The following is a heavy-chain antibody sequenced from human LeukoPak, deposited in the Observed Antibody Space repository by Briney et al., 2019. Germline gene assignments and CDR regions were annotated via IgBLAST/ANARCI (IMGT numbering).Heavy chain of an antibody. D-gene: IGHD3-3*01. CDR1: GFTFSSYS. V-gene: IGHV3-21*01. CDR3: ARDLQYYDFWSGSKVAGFDY. CDR2: ISSSSYI. J-gene: IGHJ4*02. Sequence: GGSLRLSCAASGFTFSSYSMNWVRQAPGKGLEWVSSISSSSYIYYADSVKGRFTISRDNAKNSLYLQMNSLRAEDTAVYYCARDLQYYDFWSGSKVAGFDYWGQGTLVTVSS.